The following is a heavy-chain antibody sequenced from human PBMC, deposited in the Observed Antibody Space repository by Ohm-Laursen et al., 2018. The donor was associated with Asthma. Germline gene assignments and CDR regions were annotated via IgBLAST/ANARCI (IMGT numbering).Heavy chain of an antibody. D-gene: IGHD3-22*01. CDR3: ARDEYYYDSSGWDY. J-gene: IGHJ4*02. Sequence: SLRLSCTASGFTFDDYAMHWVRQAPGKGLEWVSGISWNSGSIGYADSVKGRFTISRGNAKNSLYLQMNSLRAEDTALYYCARDEYYYDSSGWDYWGQGTLVTVSS. CDR2: ISWNSGSI. CDR1: GFTFDDYA. V-gene: IGHV3-9*01.